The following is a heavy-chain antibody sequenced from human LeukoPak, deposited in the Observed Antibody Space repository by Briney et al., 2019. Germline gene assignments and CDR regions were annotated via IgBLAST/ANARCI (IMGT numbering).Heavy chain of an antibody. CDR3: ARVTKSDPRTGMDV. CDR1: GGSLSSYY. V-gene: IGHV4-59*01. CDR2: IYYSGST. J-gene: IGHJ6*02. Sequence: SETLSLTCTVSGGSLSSYYWSSIRQPPGKGLEWIGYIYYSGSTNYNPSLKSRVTISVDTSKNQFSLKLSSVTAADTAVYYCARVTKSDPRTGMDVWGQGTTVTVSS. D-gene: IGHD4-17*01.